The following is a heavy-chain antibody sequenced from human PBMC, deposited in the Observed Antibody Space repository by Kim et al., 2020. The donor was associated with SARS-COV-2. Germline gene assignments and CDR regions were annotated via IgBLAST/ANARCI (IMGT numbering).Heavy chain of an antibody. Sequence: GGSLRLSCAASGFTFSNAWMSWVRQAPGKGLEWVGRIKSKTDGGTTDYAAPVKGRFTISRDDSKNTLYLQMNSLKTEDTAVYYCTTDIKWVELTMVRGVVDGMDVWGQGTTVTVSS. J-gene: IGHJ6*02. D-gene: IGHD3-10*01. CDR3: TTDIKWVELTMVRGVVDGMDV. V-gene: IGHV3-15*01. CDR2: IKSKTDGGTT. CDR1: GFTFSNAW.